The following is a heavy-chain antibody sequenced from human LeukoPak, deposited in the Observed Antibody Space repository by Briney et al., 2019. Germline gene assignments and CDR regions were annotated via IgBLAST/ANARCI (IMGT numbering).Heavy chain of an antibody. V-gene: IGHV2-5*01. CDR2: ISWNDDK. Sequence: SGPTPVNPTQTLTLTCSFSVFSLSTSGVGVGWIRQPPRKALEWLALISWNDDKRYSPSLKSRLTITKATSKNQVVLTMTNMDPVDTATDCCAHTLEPSWFDPWGQGTLVTVSS. CDR1: VFSLSTSGVG. J-gene: IGHJ5*02. CDR3: AHTLEPSWFDP. D-gene: IGHD1-1*01.